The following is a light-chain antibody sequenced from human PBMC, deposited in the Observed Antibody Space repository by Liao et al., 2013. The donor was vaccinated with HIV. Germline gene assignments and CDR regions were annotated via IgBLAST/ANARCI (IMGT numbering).Light chain of an antibody. CDR1: KLGNKY. V-gene: IGLV3-1*01. CDR2: QDT. CDR3: QAWDSSIVV. J-gene: IGLJ2*01. Sequence: SYELTQPPSVSVSPGQTATITCSGDKLGNKYVCWYQQKPGQSPVLVIYQDTRRPSGIPERFSGSNSGSTATLTISGTQAIDEADYYCQAWDSSIVVFGGGTKLTVL.